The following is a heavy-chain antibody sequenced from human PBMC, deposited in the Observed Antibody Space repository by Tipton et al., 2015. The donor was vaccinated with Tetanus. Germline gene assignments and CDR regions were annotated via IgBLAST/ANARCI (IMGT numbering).Heavy chain of an antibody. CDR3: ARRGDYVFYYESSGYLWGAAFDI. J-gene: IGHJ3*02. CDR1: GGSISGSSYY. D-gene: IGHD3-22*01. CDR2: IYYSGST. Sequence: TLSLTCSVSGGSISGSSYYWSWIRQPPGKALEWIGSIYYSGSTFYHPSLQSRVTISVDTSKNQFSLKLNSVTAADTAVYYCARRGDYVFYYESSGYLWGAAFDIWXQGTMVSVSA. V-gene: IGHV4-39*01.